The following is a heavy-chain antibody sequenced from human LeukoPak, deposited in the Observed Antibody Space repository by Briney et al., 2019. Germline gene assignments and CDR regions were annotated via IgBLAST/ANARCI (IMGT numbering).Heavy chain of an antibody. Sequence: QAGGSLRLSCVASGFTLSSYNIHWVRQAPGKGLEWVSAISGSGSSTNYADSVKGRFTISRDNSQNTLYLQMNSLRAEDTAVYYCAKHEAYGSGRGPFDYWGQGTLVTVSS. CDR3: AKHEAYGSGRGPFDY. D-gene: IGHD3-10*01. CDR2: ISGSGSST. CDR1: GFTLSSYN. J-gene: IGHJ4*02. V-gene: IGHV3-23*01.